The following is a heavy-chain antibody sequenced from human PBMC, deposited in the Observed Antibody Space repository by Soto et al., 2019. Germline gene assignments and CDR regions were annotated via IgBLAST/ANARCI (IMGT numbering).Heavy chain of an antibody. CDR2: IYYSGST. V-gene: IGHV4-31*03. CDR3: ARDRMYYYGMDV. CDR1: GGSISSGGYY. Sequence: SETLSLTCTVSGGSISSGGYYWSWIRQHPGKGLEWIGYIYYSGSTYYNPSLKSRVTISVDTSKNQFSLKLSSVTAADTAVYYCARDRMYYYGMDVWGQGTTVTVSS. J-gene: IGHJ6*02.